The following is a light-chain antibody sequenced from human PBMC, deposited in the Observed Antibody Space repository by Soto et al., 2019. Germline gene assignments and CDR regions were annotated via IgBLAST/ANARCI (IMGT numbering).Light chain of an antibody. CDR2: DVS. J-gene: IGLJ3*02. CDR1: SSDVGTYNF. Sequence: QSALTQPASVSGSPGQSITISCTGTSSDVGTYNFVSWYQQHPGTVPKLIIFDVSNRPSGVSHRFSGSKSGNTASLTISGLQAQDEADYNCSSSTSSSTLVVFGGGTKVTVL. CDR3: SSSTSSSTLVV. V-gene: IGLV2-14*03.